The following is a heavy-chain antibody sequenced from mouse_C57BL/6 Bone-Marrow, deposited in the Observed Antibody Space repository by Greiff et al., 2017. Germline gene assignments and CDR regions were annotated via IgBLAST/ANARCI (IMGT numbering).Heavy chain of an antibody. V-gene: IGHV1-64*01. CDR2: IHPNSGST. D-gene: IGHD2-1*01. CDR3: ARRAPFYYGNSYYFDY. Sequence: VQLQQPGAELVKPGASVKLSCKASGYTFTSYWMHWVKQRPGQGLEWIGMIHPNSGSTNYNEKFKSKATLTVDQSSSTAYMQLSSLTSEDSAVYYCARRAPFYYGNSYYFDYWGQGTTLTVSS. CDR1: GYTFTSYW. J-gene: IGHJ2*01.